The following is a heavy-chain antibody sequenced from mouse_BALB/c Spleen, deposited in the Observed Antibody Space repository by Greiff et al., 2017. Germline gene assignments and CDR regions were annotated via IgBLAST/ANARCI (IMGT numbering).Heavy chain of an antibody. V-gene: IGHV14-4*02. CDR2: IDPENGDT. Sequence: VQLQQSGAELVRSGASVKLSCTASGFNIKDYYMHWVKQRPEQGLEWIGWIDPENGDTEYAPKFQGKATMTADTSSNTAYLQLSSLTSEDTAVYYCAPYSWFAYWGQGTLVTVSA. CDR3: APYSWFAY. J-gene: IGHJ3*01. D-gene: IGHD1-1*01. CDR1: GFNIKDYY.